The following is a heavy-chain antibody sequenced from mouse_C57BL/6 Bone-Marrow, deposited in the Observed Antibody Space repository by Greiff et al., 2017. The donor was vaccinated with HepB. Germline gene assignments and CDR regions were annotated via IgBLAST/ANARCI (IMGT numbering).Heavy chain of an antibody. Sequence: QVQLQQPGAELVKPGASVKLSCKASGYTFTSYWMQWVKQRPGQGLEWIGEIDPSESYTNYNQKFKGKATLTVDTSSSTAYMQLSSLTSKDSAVYYRAGPPGSSPDWYFDVWGTGTTVTVSS. V-gene: IGHV1-50*01. J-gene: IGHJ1*03. CDR3: AGPPGSSPDWYFDV. CDR2: IDPSESYT. D-gene: IGHD1-1*01. CDR1: GYTFTSYW.